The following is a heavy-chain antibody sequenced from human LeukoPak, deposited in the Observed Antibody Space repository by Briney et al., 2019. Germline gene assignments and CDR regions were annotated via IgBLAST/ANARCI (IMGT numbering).Heavy chain of an antibody. V-gene: IGHV4-59*01. CDR2: IYYSGST. CDR1: GGSISSYY. J-gene: IGHJ4*02. Sequence: SETLSLTCTVSGGSISSYYWSWIRQPPGKGLEWIGYIYYSGSTNYNPSLKSRVTISVDTSKSQFSLKLSSVTAADTAVYYCARVVYDSSGYHDYWGQGTLVTVSS. D-gene: IGHD3-22*01. CDR3: ARVVYDSSGYHDY.